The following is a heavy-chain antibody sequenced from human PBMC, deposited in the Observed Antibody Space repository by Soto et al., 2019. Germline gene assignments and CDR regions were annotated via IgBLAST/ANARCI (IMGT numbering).Heavy chain of an antibody. CDR3: AKRRGAGGHFDY. D-gene: IGHD2-15*01. CDR1: GFTFSSYA. Sequence: GGSLRLSCAVSGFTFSSYAMGWVRQGPGKGLEWVAVVSIGGSTHYADSVRGRFTISRDNSKNTLSLQMNSLAAEDTAVYFCAKRRGAGGHFDYWGQGALVTVSS. CDR2: VSIGGST. V-gene: IGHV3-23*01. J-gene: IGHJ4*02.